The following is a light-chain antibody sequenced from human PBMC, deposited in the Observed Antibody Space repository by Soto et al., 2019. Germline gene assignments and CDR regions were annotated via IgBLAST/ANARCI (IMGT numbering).Light chain of an antibody. CDR3: QQSFRLPLS. Sequence: DIQMTQSPSSLSASVGDRVTITCRTGQSIRNFLSWYQLKPGKAPKLLIYTASNLQSGVPSRFRGSGSGTDFTLTISSLRPEDFATYYCQQSFRLPLSFGGGTKVEIK. V-gene: IGKV1-39*01. CDR1: QSIRNF. J-gene: IGKJ4*01. CDR2: TAS.